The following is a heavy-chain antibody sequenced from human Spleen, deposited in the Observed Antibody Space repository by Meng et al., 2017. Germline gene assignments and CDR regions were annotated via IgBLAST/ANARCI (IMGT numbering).Heavy chain of an antibody. CDR1: GYTFTSYG. D-gene: IGHD3-22*01. V-gene: IGHV1-18*01. J-gene: IGHJ4*02. Sequence: ASVTVSCKPSGYTFTSYGISWVRQAPGQGLEWMGWISAYNGNTNYAQKIHGRVTMTTDTSTSTAYMDLRSLRSDDTAVYYCARDTLPDSRNYPRFDFWGQGTLVTVSS. CDR3: ARDTLPDSRNYPRFDF. CDR2: ISAYNGNT.